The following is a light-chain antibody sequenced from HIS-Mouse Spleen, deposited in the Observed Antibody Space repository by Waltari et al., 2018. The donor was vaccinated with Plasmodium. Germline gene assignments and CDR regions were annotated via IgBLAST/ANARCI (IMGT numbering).Light chain of an antibody. CDR3: YSPDSSGNHRV. CDR1: ALPTKY. V-gene: IGLV3-10*01. Sequence: SYELTQPPSVSVSPGQTARITCTGDALPTKYAYWYQQKSGQAPVLVIYEDRKRPACIPERFSGSSSVTMATLTISGAQVEDEADYYCYSPDSSGNHRVFGGGTKLTVL. J-gene: IGLJ3*02. CDR2: EDR.